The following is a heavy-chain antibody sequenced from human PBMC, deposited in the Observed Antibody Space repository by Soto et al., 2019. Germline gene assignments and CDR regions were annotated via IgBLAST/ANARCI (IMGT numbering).Heavy chain of an antibody. CDR1: GGTFSTYT. Sequence: QVHLEQSGAEVKKPGSSVKVSCKAAGGTFSTYTLIWVRQAPGQGIEWMGRIIPMLTVTNSAQKFQGRGTLTADKSTSTAFMELTSLTSYETAVYYCSIGSWSAETFDVWGQGTMVTVSS. D-gene: IGHD2-2*01. V-gene: IGHV1-69*02. J-gene: IGHJ3*01. CDR3: SIGSWSAETFDV. CDR2: IIPMLTVT.